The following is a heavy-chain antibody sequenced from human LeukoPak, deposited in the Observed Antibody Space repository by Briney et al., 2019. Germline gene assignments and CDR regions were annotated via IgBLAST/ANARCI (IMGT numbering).Heavy chain of an antibody. CDR2: ISGSGGST. J-gene: IGHJ6*03. V-gene: IGHV3-23*01. Sequence: PGGSLRLSCAASGFTFSGYAMSWVRQAPGKGLEWVSAISGSGGSTYCADSVKGRFTISRDNSKNTLYLQMNSLRAEDTAVYYCAKRPYYYYYYMDVWGTGTTVIVSS. CDR1: GFTFSGYA. CDR3: AKRPYYYYYYMDV.